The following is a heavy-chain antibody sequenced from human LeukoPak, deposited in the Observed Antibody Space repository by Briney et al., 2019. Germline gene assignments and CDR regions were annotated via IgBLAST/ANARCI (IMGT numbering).Heavy chain of an antibody. CDR1: GFTFSSYG. D-gene: IGHD3-16*01. CDR3: AKDDRPPTIDYGY. J-gene: IGHJ4*02. Sequence: GGSLRLSCAASGFTFSSYGMDSVRQAPGKGLEWVAFIRYDGSNKYYADSVKGRFTISRDNSKNTLYLQMNSLRAEDTAVYYCAKDDRPPTIDYGYWGQGTLVTVSS. V-gene: IGHV3-30*02. CDR2: IRYDGSNK.